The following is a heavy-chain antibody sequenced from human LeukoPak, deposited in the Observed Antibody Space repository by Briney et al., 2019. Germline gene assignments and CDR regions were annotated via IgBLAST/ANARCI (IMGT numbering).Heavy chain of an antibody. CDR1: GYTFTSYD. J-gene: IGHJ5*02. V-gene: IGHV1-8*01. CDR2: MNPNSGNT. D-gene: IGHD3-10*01. CDR3: ARDSPYYYGSGSYRGFDP. Sequence: ASVKVSCQASGYTFTSYDINWVRQATGQGLEWMGWMNPNSGNTGYAQKFQGRVTMTRNTSISTAYMELSSLRSEDTAVYYCARDSPYYYGSGSYRGFDPWGQGTLVTVSS.